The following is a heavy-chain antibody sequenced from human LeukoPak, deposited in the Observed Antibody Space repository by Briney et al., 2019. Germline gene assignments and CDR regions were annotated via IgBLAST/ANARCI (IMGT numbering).Heavy chain of an antibody. J-gene: IGHJ4*02. CDR3: ARLRDGYNSYFDY. V-gene: IGHV3-21*01. CDR2: ISSSSSYI. D-gene: IGHD5-24*01. Sequence: PGGSLRLSCAASGFTFSSYSMNWVRQAPGKGLEWVSSISSSSSYIYYADSVKGRFTISRDNAKNSLYLQMNSLRAEDTAVYYCARLRDGYNSYFDYWGQGTLVTVSS. CDR1: GFTFSSYS.